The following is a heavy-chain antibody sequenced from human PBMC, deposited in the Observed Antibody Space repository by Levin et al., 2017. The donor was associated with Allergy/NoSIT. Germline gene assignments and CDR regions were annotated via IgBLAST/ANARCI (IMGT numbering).Heavy chain of an antibody. CDR1: GYTFTGYY. J-gene: IGHJ6*02. D-gene: IGHD2-15*01. V-gene: IGHV1-2*06. CDR2: INPNSGGT. CDR3: ARDRVDIVVVVAAGYDYDGMDV. Sequence: GASVKVSCKASGYTFTGYYMHWVRQAPGQGLEWMGRINPNSGGTNYAQKFQGRVTMTRDTSISTAYMELSRLRSDDTAVYYCARDRVDIVVVVAAGYDYDGMDVWGQGTTVTVSS.